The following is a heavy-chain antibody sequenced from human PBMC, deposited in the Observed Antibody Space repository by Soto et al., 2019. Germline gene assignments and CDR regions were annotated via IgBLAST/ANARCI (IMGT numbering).Heavy chain of an antibody. V-gene: IGHV1-18*01. CDR2: ISAYNGNT. Sequence: QVPLVQSGAEVKKPGASVKVSCKASGYTFTSYGISWVRQAPGQGLEWMGWISAYNGNTNYAQKLQGRVTMTTHTSTSTAYMERRSLRSDDTAVYYCARGSDIVVVPLPFDYGGQGTLGTVSS. J-gene: IGHJ4*02. CDR1: GYTFTSYG. D-gene: IGHD2-2*01. CDR3: ARGSDIVVVPLPFDY.